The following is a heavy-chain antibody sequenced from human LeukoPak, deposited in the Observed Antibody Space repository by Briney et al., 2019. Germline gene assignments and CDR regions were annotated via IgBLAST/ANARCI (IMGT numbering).Heavy chain of an antibody. J-gene: IGHJ4*02. Sequence: GGSLRLSCAASGFTFSNYMMHWVRQAPGKGLVWVSRIKSDGITITYADSVKGRFTISRDNAKNTLYLQMNSLRAEDTAVYYCARETGSAVGSTDFDYWGQGTLVTVSS. CDR3: ARETGSAVGSTDFDY. D-gene: IGHD4-17*01. CDR2: IKSDGITI. V-gene: IGHV3-74*01. CDR1: GFTFSNYM.